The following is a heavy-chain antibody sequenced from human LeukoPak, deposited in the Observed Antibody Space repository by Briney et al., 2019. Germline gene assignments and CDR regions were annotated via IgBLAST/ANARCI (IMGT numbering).Heavy chain of an antibody. J-gene: IGHJ3*02. V-gene: IGHV1-24*01. D-gene: IGHD3-10*01. CDR1: GYTFTNYG. CDR2: FDPEDGEP. Sequence: ASVKVSCTASGYTFTNYGINWVRQAPGKGLEWMGGFDPEDGEPIYAQKFQGRVTMTEDTSTDTAYMELSSLRSEDTAVYYCATARFGELLFEVDAFDIWGQGTMVTVSS. CDR3: ATARFGELLFEVDAFDI.